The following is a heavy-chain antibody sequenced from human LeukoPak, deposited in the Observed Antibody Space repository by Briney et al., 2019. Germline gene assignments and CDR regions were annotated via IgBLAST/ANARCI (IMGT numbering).Heavy chain of an antibody. CDR1: GYTFTGYY. Sequence: GASVKVSCKASGYTFTGYYMHWVRQAPGQGLEWMGWINPNSGGTNYAQKFQGWVTMTRDTSISTAYMELSRLRSDDTAVYYCARERYSSSSWLVRARFYYFDYWGQGTLVTVSS. J-gene: IGHJ4*02. CDR3: ARERYSSSSWLVRARFYYFDY. D-gene: IGHD6-6*01. CDR2: INPNSGGT. V-gene: IGHV1-2*04.